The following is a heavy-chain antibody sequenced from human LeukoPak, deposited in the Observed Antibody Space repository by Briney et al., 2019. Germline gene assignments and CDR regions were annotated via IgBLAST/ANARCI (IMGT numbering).Heavy chain of an antibody. Sequence: PGGSLRLSCAASGFIFSSYGMHWVRQAPGKGLEWVTFIRFDGSNTYYSDSVKGRFTISRDNYKNTLYLQMNSLRVEDTAVYYCANRRGTAMLFEYWGQGTLVTVSS. CDR3: ANRRGTAMLFEY. J-gene: IGHJ1*01. CDR2: IRFDGSNT. CDR1: GFIFSSYG. V-gene: IGHV3-30*02. D-gene: IGHD5-18*01.